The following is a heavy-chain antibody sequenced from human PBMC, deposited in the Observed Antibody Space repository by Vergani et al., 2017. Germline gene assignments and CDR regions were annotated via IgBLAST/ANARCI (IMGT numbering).Heavy chain of an antibody. J-gene: IGHJ4*02. CDR1: GGTFSTYA. CDR3: ARDRRYCSGGSCYLYY. D-gene: IGHD2-15*01. Sequence: QVQLVQSGAEVKKPGSSVKVSCKASGGTFSTYAISWVRQAPGQGLEWMGRLIPIFGTTNYAQNFQGRVTITADESTSTAYMELSSLRSEDTAVYYCARDRRYCSGGSCYLYYWGQGTLITVSS. V-gene: IGHV1-69*13. CDR2: LIPIFGTT.